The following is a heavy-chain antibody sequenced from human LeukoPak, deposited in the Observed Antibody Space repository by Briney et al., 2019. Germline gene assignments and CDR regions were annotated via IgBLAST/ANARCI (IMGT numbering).Heavy chain of an antibody. CDR2: INPSGGST. Sequence: ASLKVSWKASGYAFTSSYMHWVRQAPRLGLEWMGIINPSGGSTSYAQKFQGRVTMTTDTSTSTIYMELSSLRSEDTAVYYCARLDCSGGSCYAGTDYWGQGTLVTVSS. J-gene: IGHJ4*02. D-gene: IGHD2-15*01. CDR3: ARLDCSGGSCYAGTDY. CDR1: GYAFTSSY. V-gene: IGHV1-46*01.